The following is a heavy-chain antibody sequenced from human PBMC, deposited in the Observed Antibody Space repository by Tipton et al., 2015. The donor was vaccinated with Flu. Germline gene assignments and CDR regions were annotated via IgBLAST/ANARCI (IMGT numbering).Heavy chain of an antibody. J-gene: IGHJ3*02. D-gene: IGHD2-21*02. CDR1: GYTLTSSS. CDR3: VRAVGLLRPFVI. V-gene: IGHV1-18*01. Sequence: QVQLVQSGAEVKKPGASAKASCKASGYTLTSSSVSWVRQAPGQGLEWMGWIRVYNGNTNYAQKLLGRVTMTTDTFMSTAYMELRSLRSDDTAIYYCVRAVGLLRPFVIRGERTIDTVSS. CDR2: IRVYNGNT.